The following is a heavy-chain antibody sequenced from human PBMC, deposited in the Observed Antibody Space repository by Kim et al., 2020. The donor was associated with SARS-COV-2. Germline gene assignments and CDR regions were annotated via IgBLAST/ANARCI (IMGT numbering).Heavy chain of an antibody. CDR3: ASGLGYCSSTSCYFFPEDYGMDV. CDR1: GYTFTGYY. V-gene: IGHV1-2*02. J-gene: IGHJ6*02. CDR2: INPNSGGT. D-gene: IGHD2-2*01. Sequence: ASVKVSCKASGYTFTGYYMHWVRQAPGQGLEWMGWINPNSGGTNYAQKFQGRVTMTRDTSISTAYMELSRLRSDDTAVYYCASGLGYCSSTSCYFFPEDYGMDVWGQGTTVTVSS.